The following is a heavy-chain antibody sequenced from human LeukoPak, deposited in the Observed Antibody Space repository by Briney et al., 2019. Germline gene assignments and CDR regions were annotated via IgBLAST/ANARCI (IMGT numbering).Heavy chain of an antibody. CDR3: ANGEGRGYYYSPLGYFDY. D-gene: IGHD3-22*01. J-gene: IGHJ4*02. V-gene: IGHV3-23*01. CDR1: GFTFSSYA. CDR2: ISGSGGST. Sequence: GGSLRLSCAASGFTFSSYAMSWVRQAPGKGLEWVSAISGSGGSTYYADSVKGRFTISRDNSKNTLYLQMNSLRAEDTVVYYCANGEGRGYYYSPLGYFDYWGQGTLVTVSS.